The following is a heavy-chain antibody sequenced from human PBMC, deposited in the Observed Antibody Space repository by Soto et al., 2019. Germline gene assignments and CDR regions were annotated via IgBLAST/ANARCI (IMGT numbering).Heavy chain of an antibody. CDR3: ARQIYDSDTGPNFQYYFDS. CDR1: GYSFAGYW. V-gene: IGHV5-10-1*01. D-gene: IGHD3-22*01. J-gene: IGHJ4*02. CDR2: IDPSDSPT. Sequence: PGESLKISCKGSGYSFAGYWITWVRQKPGKGLGWRGRIDPSDSPTYYSPSFRGHVTIPATKSITTVFLQWSSLRASDTAMYYCARQIYDSDTGPNFQYYFDSWGQGTPVTVSS.